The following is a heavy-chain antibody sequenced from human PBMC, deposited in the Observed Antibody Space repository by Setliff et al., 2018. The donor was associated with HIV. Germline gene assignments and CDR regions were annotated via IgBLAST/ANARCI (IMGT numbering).Heavy chain of an antibody. D-gene: IGHD2-15*01. CDR2: IFFTGTT. J-gene: IGHJ6*03. V-gene: IGHV4-59*08. CDR1: GVSIGNFY. Sequence: PSETLSLTCTVSGVSIGNFYWSWVRQSPGRGLEWIGFIFFTGTTNYNPSLKSRVTISVDTSKNQFSLNLTSVTAADTAVYYCARRGTIRHGVDYHYMDVWGKGTTVTVSS. CDR3: ARRGTIRHGVDYHYMDV.